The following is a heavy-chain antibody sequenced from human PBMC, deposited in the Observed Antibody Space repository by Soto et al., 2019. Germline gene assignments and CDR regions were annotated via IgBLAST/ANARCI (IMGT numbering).Heavy chain of an antibody. V-gene: IGHV4-39*01. Sequence: QLQLQESGPGLVKPSETLSLTCTVSGGSISSSSYYWGWIRQPPGKGLEWIGSIYYGGSTYYNPSLTSRVALSVDPSKNQFSLKRSSVTAADTAVYYCARHEAPSGWYFDYWGQGTLVTVSS. CDR3: ARHEAPSGWYFDY. D-gene: IGHD6-19*01. CDR1: GGSISSSSYY. J-gene: IGHJ4*02. CDR2: IYYGGST.